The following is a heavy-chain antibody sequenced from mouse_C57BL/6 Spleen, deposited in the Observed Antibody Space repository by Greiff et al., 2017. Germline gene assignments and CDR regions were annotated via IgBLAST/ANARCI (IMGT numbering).Heavy chain of an antibody. Sequence: QVQLKQSGAELVRPGASVKLSCKASGYTFTDYYINWVKQRPGQGLEWIARIYPGSGNTYYNEKFKGKATLTAEKSSSTAYMQLSSLTSEDSAVYFCARSYDGYYEGEDYWGQGTTLTVSS. CDR3: ARSYDGYYEGEDY. CDR2: IYPGSGNT. V-gene: IGHV1-76*01. D-gene: IGHD2-3*01. CDR1: GYTFTDYY. J-gene: IGHJ2*01.